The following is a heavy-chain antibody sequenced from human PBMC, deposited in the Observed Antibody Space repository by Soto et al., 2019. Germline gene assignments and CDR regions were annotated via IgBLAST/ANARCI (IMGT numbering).Heavy chain of an antibody. J-gene: IGHJ4*02. CDR3: AKMSSENYYDPVFS. Sequence: QVQLVESGGGIVKTSGSLTLACGGSGFTFSDYYMSWVRQAPGKGLEWVAYISSSGNTIYYADSVKGRFTISRDNAKNSVFLQMSNLRAEDTALYFCAKMSSENYYDPVFSWGQGTLVTVSS. CDR2: ISSSGNTI. CDR1: GFTFSDYY. D-gene: IGHD3-22*01. V-gene: IGHV3-11*01.